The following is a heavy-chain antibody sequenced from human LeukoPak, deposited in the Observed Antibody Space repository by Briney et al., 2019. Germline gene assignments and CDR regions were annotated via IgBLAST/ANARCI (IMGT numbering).Heavy chain of an antibody. CDR1: GFTFSSYA. Sequence: GGSLRLSCAASGFTFSSYAMSWVRQAPGKGLVWVSRINIDVSYTSYADAVKGRFTISRDNAKNTLYLQMNSLRAEDTAVYYCARAPSSGYYFEFDPWGQGTLVTVSS. D-gene: IGHD3-22*01. V-gene: IGHV3-74*01. J-gene: IGHJ5*02. CDR2: INIDVSYT. CDR3: ARAPSSGYYFEFDP.